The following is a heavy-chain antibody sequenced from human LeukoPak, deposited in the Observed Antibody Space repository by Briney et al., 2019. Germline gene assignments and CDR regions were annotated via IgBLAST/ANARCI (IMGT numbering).Heavy chain of an antibody. CDR2: ISSSSSYI. CDR1: GFTFSSYS. Sequence: GGSLRLSCAASGFTFSSYSMNWVRQAPGKGLEWVSSISSSSSYIYYADSVKGRFTISRDNAKNSLYLQMNSLRPEDTAVYYCARGVRYSSSPNYFDYWGQGTLVTVSS. CDR3: ARGVRYSSSPNYFDY. D-gene: IGHD6-6*01. J-gene: IGHJ4*02. V-gene: IGHV3-21*01.